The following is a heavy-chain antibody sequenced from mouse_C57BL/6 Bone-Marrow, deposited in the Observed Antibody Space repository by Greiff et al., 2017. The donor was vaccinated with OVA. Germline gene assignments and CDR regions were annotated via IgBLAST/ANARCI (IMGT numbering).Heavy chain of an antibody. CDR1: GFTFSSYG. D-gene: IGHD2-3*01. J-gene: IGHJ2*01. Sequence: EVKLMESGGDLVKPGGSLKLSCAASGFTFSSYGMSWVRQTPDKRLEWVATISSGGSYTYYPDSVKGRFPISRDNAKNTLYLQMSSLKSEDTAMYYCARRVDGYYDYWGQGTTLTVSS. CDR2: ISSGGSYT. CDR3: ARRVDGYYDY. V-gene: IGHV5-6*02.